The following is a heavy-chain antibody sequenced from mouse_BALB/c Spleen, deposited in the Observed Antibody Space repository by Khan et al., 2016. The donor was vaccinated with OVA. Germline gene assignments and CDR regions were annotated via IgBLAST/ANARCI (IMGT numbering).Heavy chain of an antibody. CDR3: VRGLNWTWFAS. CDR1: GFTFSDYY. Sequence: EVELVESGGGLVKPGGSLKVSCAASGFTFSDYYMYWVRQSPEKRLEWVATISDGGSYTYYPDSVKGRFTISRDNAKNNLYLQMSSLKSEDTAIYYCVRGLNWTWFASWGQGTLVTVSA. V-gene: IGHV5-4*02. CDR2: ISDGGSYT. J-gene: IGHJ3*01.